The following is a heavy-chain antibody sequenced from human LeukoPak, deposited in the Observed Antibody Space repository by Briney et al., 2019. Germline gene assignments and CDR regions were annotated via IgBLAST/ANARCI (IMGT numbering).Heavy chain of an antibody. D-gene: IGHD6-25*01. CDR1: GGTFSSYA. CDR3: ARGAAGAEPAGY. CDR2: IIPIFGTA. J-gene: IGHJ4*02. Sequence: SVKVSCKASGGTFSSYAISWVRQAPGQGLEWMGGIIPIFGTANYAQKFQGRVTITADKSTSTAYMELSSLRSEDTAVYYCARGAAGAEPAGYWGQGTLVTVSS. V-gene: IGHV1-69*06.